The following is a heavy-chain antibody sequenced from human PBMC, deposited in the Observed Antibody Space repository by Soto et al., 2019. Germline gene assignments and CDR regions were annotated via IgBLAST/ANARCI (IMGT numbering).Heavy chain of an antibody. CDR3: ARDFKDTTATGRFIDS. Sequence: GGSLRLSCAASGFSFSSYGMHCVRQAPGKRLEWVTFIWYDGSNKYYVDSVKGRFTISRDNSKNTPYLEMNSLRAEDTAVYYCARDFKDTTATGRFIDSWGQGTPVTVPS. J-gene: IGHJ4*02. CDR2: IWYDGSNK. V-gene: IGHV3-33*01. CDR1: GFSFSSYG. D-gene: IGHD6-25*01.